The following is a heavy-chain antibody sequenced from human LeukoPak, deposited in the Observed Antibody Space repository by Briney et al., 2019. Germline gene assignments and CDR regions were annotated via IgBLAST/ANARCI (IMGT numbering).Heavy chain of an antibody. CDR2: ISTYDDNI. V-gene: IGHV1-18*01. CDR1: GYTFTTYG. Sequence: ASVKVSCKASGYTFTTYGLSWVRQAPGQGLEWLGWISTYDDNIKYAQSLQGRLTLTIDTSTSTAYMELRSLTSDDTAVYYCARDAPHFDYWGQGTLVTVSS. J-gene: IGHJ4*02. CDR3: ARDAPHFDY.